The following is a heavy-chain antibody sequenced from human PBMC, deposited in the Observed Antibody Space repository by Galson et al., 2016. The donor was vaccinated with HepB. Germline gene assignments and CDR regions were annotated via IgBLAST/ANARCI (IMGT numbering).Heavy chain of an antibody. V-gene: IGHV4-30-4*01. Sequence: TLSLTCTVSGGSISAGVYYWGWVRQPPGKALEWIGYIYKRGNTHYNPSLRSPTVISADTSKNQVSLNVTSVTAADTAVYYCVRTRVYGLGSQFYYGVDVWGQGTAVSASS. CDR3: VRTRVYGLGSQFYYGVDV. CDR1: GGSISAGVYY. D-gene: IGHD3-16*01. CDR2: IYKRGNT. J-gene: IGHJ6*02.